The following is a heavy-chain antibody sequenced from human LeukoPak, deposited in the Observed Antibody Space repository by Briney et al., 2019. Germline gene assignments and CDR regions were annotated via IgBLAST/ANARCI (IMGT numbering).Heavy chain of an antibody. CDR3: ARHTGRPQAGWFDP. J-gene: IGHJ5*02. V-gene: IGHV5-51*01. Sequence: GESLKISCKDVGNTFSTYWVGWVRQMPGKGLEYMGIIFPRTSEVRYGPAFQGQVTISADKSLSTAYLQWTGLKASDTAMYYCARHTGRPQAGWFDPWGQGTLVTASA. CDR2: IFPRTSEV. D-gene: IGHD3-10*01. CDR1: GNTFSTYW.